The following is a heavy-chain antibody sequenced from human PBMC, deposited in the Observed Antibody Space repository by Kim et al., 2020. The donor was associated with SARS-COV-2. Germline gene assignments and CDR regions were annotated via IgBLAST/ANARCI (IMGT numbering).Heavy chain of an antibody. CDR2: DGRCP. D-gene: IGHD3-22*01. J-gene: IGHJ4*02. Sequence: DGRCPSHGDPVKGRFTISRDNAKNTLYLQMNSQRVDFTAVYYCVRESSGAYWGQGTLVTVSS. CDR3: VRESSGAY. V-gene: IGHV3-74*01.